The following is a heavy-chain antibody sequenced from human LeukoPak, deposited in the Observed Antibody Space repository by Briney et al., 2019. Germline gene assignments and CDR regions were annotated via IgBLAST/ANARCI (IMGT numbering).Heavy chain of an antibody. V-gene: IGHV1-18*01. D-gene: IGHD6-19*01. CDR2: ISAYNGNT. CDR3: ARGDGTSSGWYLYP. J-gene: IGHJ5*02. Sequence: ASVKVSCKASGYTFTSYGISWVRQAAGQGLEWMGWISAYNGNTNYAQELQGRVTMTTVKSTSTAYMALRSLRSDDTAVYYCARGDGTSSGWYLYPWGQGTQVTVSS. CDR1: GYTFTSYG.